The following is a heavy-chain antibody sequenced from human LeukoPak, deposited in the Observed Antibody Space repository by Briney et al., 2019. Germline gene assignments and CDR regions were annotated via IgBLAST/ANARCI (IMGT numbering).Heavy chain of an antibody. CDR1: GGSISSSSYY. J-gene: IGHJ4*02. CDR3: ARLMVVAATIDY. CDR2: IYYSGST. D-gene: IGHD2-15*01. Sequence: PSETLSLTCTVSGGSISSSSYYWGWIRQPPGKGLEWIRSIYYSGSTYYNPSLKSRVTISVDTSKNQFSLKLSPVTAADTAVYYCARLMVVAATIDYWGQGTLVTVSS. V-gene: IGHV4-39*01.